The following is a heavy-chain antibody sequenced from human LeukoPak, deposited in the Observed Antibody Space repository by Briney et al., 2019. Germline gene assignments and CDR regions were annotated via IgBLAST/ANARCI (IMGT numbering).Heavy chain of an antibody. CDR1: GFTFSSYE. CDR2: ISSSGSTM. Sequence: GGSLRLSCAASGFTFSSYEMNWVRQAPGKGLEWVSFISSSGSTMYYADSMKGRFTISRDNAGNSLYLQMSSLRVENTAVYYCARLARDSSGYNYPDFWGQGTLVTVSS. J-gene: IGHJ4*02. D-gene: IGHD3-22*01. CDR3: ARLARDSSGYNYPDF. V-gene: IGHV3-48*03.